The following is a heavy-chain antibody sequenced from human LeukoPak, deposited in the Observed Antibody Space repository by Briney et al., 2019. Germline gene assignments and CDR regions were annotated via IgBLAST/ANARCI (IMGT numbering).Heavy chain of an antibody. Sequence: PSETLSLTCAVYGGSFSGYYWIWIRQPPGKGLEWIGEINHSASTNYNPSLKSRVTISVDSSKNQFSLKLSSVTAADTAVYYCARAGDRSGYSDYWGQGTLVTVSS. CDR2: INHSAST. D-gene: IGHD3-22*01. J-gene: IGHJ4*02. CDR3: ARAGDRSGYSDY. V-gene: IGHV4-34*01. CDR1: GGSFSGYY.